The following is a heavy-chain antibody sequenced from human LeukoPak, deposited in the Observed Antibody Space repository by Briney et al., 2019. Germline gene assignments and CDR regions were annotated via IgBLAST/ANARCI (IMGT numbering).Heavy chain of an antibody. V-gene: IGHV3-7*03. CDR2: INKDGGEK. Sequence: GGPLRLSCAASGFTFSSYWMSWVRQAPGKGLEWVANINKDGGEKYYVDSVKGQFTISRDNAKNSLYLQMNSLRADDTAVYYCVKDSPPRYSGSPPAYWGQGTLVTVSS. CDR1: GFTFSSYW. D-gene: IGHD1-26*01. CDR3: VKDSPPRYSGSPPAY. J-gene: IGHJ4*02.